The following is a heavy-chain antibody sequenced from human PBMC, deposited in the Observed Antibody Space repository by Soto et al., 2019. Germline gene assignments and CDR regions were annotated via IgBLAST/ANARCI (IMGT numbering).Heavy chain of an antibody. CDR2: IYYSGST. D-gene: IGHD4-17*01. V-gene: IGHV4-31*03. J-gene: IGHJ4*02. CDR1: GGSISTGRYY. Sequence: QVQLQESGPGLVKPSQTLSLTCTVSGGSISTGRYYWTWIRQHPGKGLEWIGYIYYSGSTYYNPSLKSRVTISVDTSKNQFSLKLSSVTAADTAVYYCARGLSVTIFDNWGQGTLVTVSS. CDR3: ARGLSVTIFDN.